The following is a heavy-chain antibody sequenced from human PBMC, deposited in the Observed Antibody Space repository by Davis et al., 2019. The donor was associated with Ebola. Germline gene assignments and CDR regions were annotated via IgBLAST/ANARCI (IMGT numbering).Heavy chain of an antibody. D-gene: IGHD3-3*01. Sequence: GESLKISCAASGFTFSSYAMSWVRQAPGKGLEWVSAISGSGGSTFYADSVKGRFTISRDNSKNTLYLQMNSLRAEDTAVYYCARDYGFWSGYYKYYGMDVWGQGTTVTVSS. CDR2: ISGSGGST. V-gene: IGHV3-23*01. CDR1: GFTFSSYA. CDR3: ARDYGFWSGYYKYYGMDV. J-gene: IGHJ6*02.